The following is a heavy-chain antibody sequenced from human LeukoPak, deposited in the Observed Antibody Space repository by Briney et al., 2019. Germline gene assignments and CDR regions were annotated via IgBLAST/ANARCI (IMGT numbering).Heavy chain of an antibody. J-gene: IGHJ4*02. CDR2: IYHSGST. V-gene: IGHV4-38-2*02. CDR3: ARAPPGYCSGCSCYYY. CDR1: GYSLSGGYY. Sequence: SETPSLTCTVSGYSLSGGYYWGWIRQPPGKGLEGIGSIYHSGSTYYNPSLKSRVTISVDTSKNQFSLKLSSVTAADTAVYYCARAPPGYCSGCSCYYYWGQGTLVTVSS. D-gene: IGHD2-15*01.